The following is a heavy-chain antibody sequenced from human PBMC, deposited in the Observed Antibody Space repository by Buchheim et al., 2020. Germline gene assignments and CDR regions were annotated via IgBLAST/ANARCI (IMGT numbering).Heavy chain of an antibody. Sequence: EVQLLESGGGVVRPGGSLRLSCAASGFTFDDYGMTWIRQAPGKGLEWVSGISWRGGSTGYADSVKGRFTISRDNAKKSLYLQMNSLRGEDKALYYCARAGGSGSHFLNYYYYYMDVWGKGTT. D-gene: IGHD3-10*01. CDR1: GFTFDDYG. V-gene: IGHV3-20*04. CDR3: ARAGGSGSHFLNYYYYYMDV. J-gene: IGHJ6*03. CDR2: ISWRGGST.